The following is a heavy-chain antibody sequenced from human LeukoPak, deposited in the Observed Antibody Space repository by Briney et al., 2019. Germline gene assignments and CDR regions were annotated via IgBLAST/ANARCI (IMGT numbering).Heavy chain of an antibody. CDR3: ALPSRWQYFDY. Sequence: ASVKVSCKASGYTFTSYYMHWVRQAPGQGLEWMGIINPSGGSTSYAQKFQGRVTMTRDTSTSTVYMELSSLRSEDTAVYYCALPSRWQYFDYWGQGTLVTVSS. J-gene: IGHJ4*02. CDR2: INPSGGST. V-gene: IGHV1-46*01. CDR1: GYTFTSYY. D-gene: IGHD4-23*01.